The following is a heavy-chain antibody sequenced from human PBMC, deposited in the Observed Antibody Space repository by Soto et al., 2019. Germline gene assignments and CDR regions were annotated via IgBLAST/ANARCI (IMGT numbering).Heavy chain of an antibody. J-gene: IGHJ6*02. D-gene: IGHD2-8*01. V-gene: IGHV4-39*01. Sequence: ASQSLSHTCTVSGGSMSSGTYSWGWLRQPPGKGLEWIGTFYYSGSTNYNPSLKSRVTMSVDTSKNQFSLKVSSVTAADTALYYCARLGGYCTTSCYGYYAMDVWGQGTTVT. CDR3: ARLGGYCTTSCYGYYAMDV. CDR2: FYYSGST. CDR1: GGSMSSGTYS.